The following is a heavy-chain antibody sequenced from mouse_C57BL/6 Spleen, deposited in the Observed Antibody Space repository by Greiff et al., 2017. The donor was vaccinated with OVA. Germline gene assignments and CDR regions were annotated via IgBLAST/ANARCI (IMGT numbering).Heavy chain of an antibody. V-gene: IGHV5-4*01. CDR1: GFTFSSYA. J-gene: IGHJ4*01. Sequence: EVQGVESGGGLVKPGGSLKLSCAASGFTFSSYAMSWVRQTPEKRLEWVATISDGGSYTYYPDNVKGRFTISRDNAKNNLYLQMSHLKSEDTAMYYCANYYGSRDYAMDYWGQGTSVTVSS. D-gene: IGHD1-1*01. CDR2: ISDGGSYT. CDR3: ANYYGSRDYAMDY.